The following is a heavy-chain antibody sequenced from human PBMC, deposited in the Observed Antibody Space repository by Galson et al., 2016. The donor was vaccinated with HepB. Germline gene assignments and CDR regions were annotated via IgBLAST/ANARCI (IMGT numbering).Heavy chain of an antibody. V-gene: IGHV4-39*01. CDR1: GGSISSPSFY. CDR3: ARLGIYLGADCQLSYFFDF. J-gene: IGHJ4*02. D-gene: IGHD2-21*02. CDR2: IYYSGIT. Sequence: LSLTCTVSGGSISSPSFYWGWIRKPPGKGLEWIGTIYYSGITWYSPSLKSRVTIFLDNSNNQFTLKLCSVTAADTAVYFCARLGIYLGADCQLSYFFDFWGQGSLVTVSS.